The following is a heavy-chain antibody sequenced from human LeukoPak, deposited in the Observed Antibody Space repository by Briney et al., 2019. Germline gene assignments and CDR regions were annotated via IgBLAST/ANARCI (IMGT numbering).Heavy chain of an antibody. D-gene: IGHD5-12*01. CDR2: IYYSGST. CDR3: ARVSGYDWESFYDY. Sequence: SETLSLTCTVSGGSISSSNYYWGWIRQPPGKGLEWIGSIYYSGSTYYNPSLKSRVTISVDTSKNQFSVKLSSVTAADTAVYYCARVSGYDWESFYDYWGQGTLVTVSS. V-gene: IGHV4-39*07. J-gene: IGHJ4*02. CDR1: GGSISSSNYY.